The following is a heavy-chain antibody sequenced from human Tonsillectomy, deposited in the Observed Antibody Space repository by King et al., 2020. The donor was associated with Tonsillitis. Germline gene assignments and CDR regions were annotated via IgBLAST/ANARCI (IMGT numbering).Heavy chain of an antibody. CDR3: ASGFLEWTFDY. CDR1: GGSISTYY. D-gene: IGHD3-3*01. J-gene: IGHJ4*02. V-gene: IGHV4-4*07. CDR2: IYTSGST. Sequence: VQLQESGPGLVKPSETLSLTCTVSGGSISTYYWSWLCPPAGKGLEWIGRIYTSGSTNYNPSLKSRVTMSVDTSKNQFSLKLSSVTAADTAVYYCASGFLEWTFDYWGQGTLVTVSS.